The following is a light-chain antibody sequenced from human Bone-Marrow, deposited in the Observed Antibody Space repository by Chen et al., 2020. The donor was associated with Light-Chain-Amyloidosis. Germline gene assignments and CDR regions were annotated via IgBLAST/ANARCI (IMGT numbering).Light chain of an antibody. Sequence: SYVLTQPSSVSVAPGQTATIAWGGNNIGSTSVHWYQTTPGQAPLLVVYDDSDRPSGIPERLSGSNSGNTATLTISRVEAGDEADYYCQVWDRSSDRPVFGGGTKLTVL. J-gene: IGLJ3*02. CDR1: NIGSTS. CDR2: DDS. CDR3: QVWDRSSDRPV. V-gene: IGLV3-21*02.